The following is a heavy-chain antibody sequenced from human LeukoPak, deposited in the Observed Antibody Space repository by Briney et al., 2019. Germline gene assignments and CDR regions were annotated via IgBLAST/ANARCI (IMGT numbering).Heavy chain of an antibody. CDR1: GGSFSGYY. V-gene: IGHV4-34*01. D-gene: IGHD3-16*02. CDR3: ARTPRYDYIWGSYRYTGDSAFDI. J-gene: IGHJ3*02. Sequence: SETLSLTCAVYGGSFSGYYWSWIRQPPGKGLEWIGEINHSGSTNYNPSLKSRVTISVDTSKNQFSLMLSSVTAADTAVYYCARTPRYDYIWGSYRYTGDSAFDIWGQGTMVTVSS. CDR2: INHSGST.